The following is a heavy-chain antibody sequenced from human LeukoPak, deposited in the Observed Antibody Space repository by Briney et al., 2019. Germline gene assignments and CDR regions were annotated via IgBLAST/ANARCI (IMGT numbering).Heavy chain of an antibody. CDR3: AKGGSGYYFGFDY. CDR2: ISGSGGST. CDR1: GFTFSSYW. V-gene: IGHV3-23*01. Sequence: GGSLRLSCAASGFTFSSYWMSWVRQAPGKGLEWVSAISGSGGSTYYADSVKGRFTISRDNSKNTLYLQMNSLRAEDTAVYYCAKGGSGYYFGFDYWGQGTLVTVSS. D-gene: IGHD3-22*01. J-gene: IGHJ4*02.